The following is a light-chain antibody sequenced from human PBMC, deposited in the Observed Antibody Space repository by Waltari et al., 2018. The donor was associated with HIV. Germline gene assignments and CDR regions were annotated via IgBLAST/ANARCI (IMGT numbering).Light chain of an antibody. J-gene: IGKJ4*01. CDR3: QHRSGWPT. Sequence: EVLLTQSPVTLSLSPGERATLSCRASQSVRNNVAWFQQKPGQPPRLLIYDASNRANGIPVRFRGSGSGTDFTLTINSLEPEDFAVYYCQHRSGWPTFGGGSKVDIK. CDR2: DAS. V-gene: IGKV3-11*01. CDR1: QSVRNN.